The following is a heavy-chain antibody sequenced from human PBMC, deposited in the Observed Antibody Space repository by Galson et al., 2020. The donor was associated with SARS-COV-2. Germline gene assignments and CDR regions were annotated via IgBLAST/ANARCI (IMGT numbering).Heavy chain of an antibody. D-gene: IGHD3-10*01. CDR2: IHFSGNT. V-gene: IGHV4-4*02. J-gene: IGHJ6*02. CDR3: ARVALWFGESEDFYYAMDV. Sequence: SETLSLTCGVSGGSISTRDWWSWVRQPPGKGLEWIGEIHFSGNTNYNPPLNSRVTISVDKSKNQFSLRMKSVTAADTAVYYCARVALWFGESEDFYYAMDVWGQGTTVVVSS. CDR1: GGSISTRDW.